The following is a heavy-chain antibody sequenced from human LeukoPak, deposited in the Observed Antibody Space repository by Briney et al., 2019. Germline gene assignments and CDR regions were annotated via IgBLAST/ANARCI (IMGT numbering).Heavy chain of an antibody. V-gene: IGHV4-59*01. CDR3: AREGGYCSSTSCYRGWFDP. J-gene: IGHJ5*02. Sequence: SETLSLTCTVSGGSISSYYWSWIRQPPGKGLEWIGYIYYSGSTNYNPSLKSRVTISVDTSKNQFSLKLSSVTAANTAVYYCAREGGYCSSTSCYRGWFDPWGQGTLVTVSS. CDR1: GGSISSYY. D-gene: IGHD2-2*02. CDR2: IYYSGST.